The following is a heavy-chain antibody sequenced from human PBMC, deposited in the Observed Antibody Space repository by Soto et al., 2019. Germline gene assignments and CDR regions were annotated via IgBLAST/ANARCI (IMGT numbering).Heavy chain of an antibody. Sequence: QVQLVQSGAEVKKPGSSVKVSCKASGGTFSSYAISWVRQAPGQGLEWMGGIIPIFGTANYAQKFQGRVTITADESTSTAYMELSSLRSEDTAVYYCARGKGCGVATCAVDWFDPWGQGTLVTVSS. V-gene: IGHV1-69*12. CDR2: IIPIFGTA. CDR3: ARGKGCGVATCAVDWFDP. D-gene: IGHD5-12*01. J-gene: IGHJ5*02. CDR1: GGTFSSYA.